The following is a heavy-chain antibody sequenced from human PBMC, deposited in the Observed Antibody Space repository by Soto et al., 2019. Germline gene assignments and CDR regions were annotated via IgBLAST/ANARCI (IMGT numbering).Heavy chain of an antibody. CDR2: IYYSGST. CDR1: GGSISSYY. V-gene: IGHV4-59*08. J-gene: IGHJ5*02. CDR3: ARVYYGSGRFDP. D-gene: IGHD3-10*01. Sequence: SETLPLTCTVSGGSISSYYWSWIRQPPGKGLEWIGYIYYSGSTNYNPSLKSRVTISVDTSKNQFSLKLSSVTAADTAVYYCARVYYGSGRFDPWGQGTLVTVSS.